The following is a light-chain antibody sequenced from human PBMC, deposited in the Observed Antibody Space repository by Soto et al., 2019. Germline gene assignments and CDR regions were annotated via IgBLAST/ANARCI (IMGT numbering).Light chain of an antibody. Sequence: EIVMTQSPATLSVSPGERATLSCRASQSVSSNLAWYQQKPGQAPRLLIYGASTGATGIPARFSGSGSGTEFTLTISSLQSEDFAVYYCQQYNNWPRGLTFGGGTKVDIK. CDR3: QQYNNWPRGLT. V-gene: IGKV3-15*01. J-gene: IGKJ4*01. CDR2: GAS. CDR1: QSVSSN.